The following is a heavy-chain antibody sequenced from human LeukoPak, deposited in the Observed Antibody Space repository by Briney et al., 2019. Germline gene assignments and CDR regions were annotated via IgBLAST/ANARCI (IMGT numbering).Heavy chain of an antibody. J-gene: IGHJ6*02. CDR3: ARWNIVATSYYYYYGMDV. CDR1: GGSFSGYY. Sequence: SETLSLTCAVYGGSFSGYYWSWIRQPPGKGLEWIGEINHSGSTNYNPSLKSRVTISVDTSKNQFSLKLSSVTAADTAVYYCARWNIVATSYYYYYGMDVWGQGTTVTVSS. CDR2: INHSGST. D-gene: IGHD5-12*01. V-gene: IGHV4-34*01.